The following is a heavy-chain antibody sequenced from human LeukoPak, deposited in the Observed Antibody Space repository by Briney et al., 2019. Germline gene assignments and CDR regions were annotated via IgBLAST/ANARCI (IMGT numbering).Heavy chain of an antibody. V-gene: IGHV4-4*07. D-gene: IGHD1-26*01. Sequence: SETLSLTCTVSGGSFSSYYWSWIRQPAGKGLEWIGRIYTSGSTNYNPSLKSRVTMSVDTSKNQFSLKLRSVTAADTAVYYCAREYLVGAISDAFDIWGQGTMVTVSS. CDR2: IYTSGST. CDR1: GGSFSSYY. J-gene: IGHJ3*02. CDR3: AREYLVGAISDAFDI.